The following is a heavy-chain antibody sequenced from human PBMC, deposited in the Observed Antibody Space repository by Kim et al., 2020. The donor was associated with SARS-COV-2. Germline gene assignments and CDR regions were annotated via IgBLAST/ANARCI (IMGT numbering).Heavy chain of an antibody. V-gene: IGHV1-46*01. Sequence: FQGRVTMTRDTSTSTVYMELSSLRSEDTAVYYCARTLYCSSTSCYSPFDYWGQGTLVTVSS. D-gene: IGHD2-2*01. J-gene: IGHJ4*02. CDR3: ARTLYCSSTSCYSPFDY.